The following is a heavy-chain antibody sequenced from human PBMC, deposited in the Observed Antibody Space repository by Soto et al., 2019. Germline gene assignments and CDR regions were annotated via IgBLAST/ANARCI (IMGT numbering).Heavy chain of an antibody. Sequence: VPLVQSGAEVKKPGASVKVSCKASGYTFTSYAIHWVRQAPGQRLEWMGWINTAKDNTKYSQKFQGRVTITRDTSASIVYMELSSLRSEDTAVYYCARGSSWSYFDYWGQGTLVTVSS. CDR3: ARGSSWSYFDY. D-gene: IGHD6-13*01. CDR2: INTAKDNT. J-gene: IGHJ4*02. CDR1: GYTFTSYA. V-gene: IGHV1-3*04.